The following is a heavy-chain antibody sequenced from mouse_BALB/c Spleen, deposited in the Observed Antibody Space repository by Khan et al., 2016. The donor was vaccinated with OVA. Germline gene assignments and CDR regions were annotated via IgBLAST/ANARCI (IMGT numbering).Heavy chain of an antibody. D-gene: IGHD1-2*01. CDR1: GYSITSGYG. Sequence: VQLQQSGPGLVKPSQSLSLTCTVSGYSITSGYGWNWIRQFPGNKLEWMGYISYSGSTNYNPSLKSRISITRDTSKNQFFLQLNSVTTEDTATYYCARTARIKYWGQGTTLTVSS. V-gene: IGHV3-2*02. CDR3: ARTARIKY. J-gene: IGHJ2*01. CDR2: ISYSGST.